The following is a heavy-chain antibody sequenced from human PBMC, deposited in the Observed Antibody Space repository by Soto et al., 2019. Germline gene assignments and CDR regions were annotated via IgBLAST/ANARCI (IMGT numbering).Heavy chain of an antibody. J-gene: IGHJ3*02. V-gene: IGHV4-30-4*01. D-gene: IGHD3-22*01. CDR2: IYYSGST. CDR1: GGSISSGDYY. CDR3: ARDRKYYYDSSGYPNDAFDI. Sequence: QVQLQESGPGLVKPSQTLSLTCTVSGGSISSGDYYWSWIRQPPGKGLEWIGYIYYSGSTYYNPSLKSRVTISVDTSKNQFSLKLSSVTAADTAVYYCARDRKYYYDSSGYPNDAFDIWGQGTMVTVSS.